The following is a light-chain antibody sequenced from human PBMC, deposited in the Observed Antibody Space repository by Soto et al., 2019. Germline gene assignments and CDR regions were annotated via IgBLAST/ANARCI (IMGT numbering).Light chain of an antibody. CDR3: QAWDGSIVV. J-gene: IGLJ2*01. V-gene: IGLV3-1*01. CDR1: QLGDKY. Sequence: SYELTQPPSVSVSPGQTASITCSGDQLGDKYVCWYQQRPGQSPVLVIYQDRKRPSGIPERFSGSNSGNTATLTISGTQAMDEADYYCQAWDGSIVVFGEGTKLTVL. CDR2: QDR.